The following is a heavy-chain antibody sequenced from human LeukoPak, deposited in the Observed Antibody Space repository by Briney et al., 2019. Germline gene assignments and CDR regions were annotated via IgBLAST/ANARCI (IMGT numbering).Heavy chain of an antibody. V-gene: IGHV4-34*01. J-gene: IGHJ4*02. Sequence: SETLSLTCAVYGGSFSDYYWSWIRQPPGKGLEWVGEINHSGNTIYNPSLKSRVTISVDTSKNQFSLRLSSVTAADTTVYYCARGLRRYSKAFPFDYWGQGTLVTVSS. D-gene: IGHD5-18*01. CDR1: GGSFSDYY. CDR2: INHSGNT. CDR3: ARGLRRYSKAFPFDY.